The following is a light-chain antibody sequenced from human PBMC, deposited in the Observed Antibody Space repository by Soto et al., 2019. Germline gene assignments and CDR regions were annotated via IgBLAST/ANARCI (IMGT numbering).Light chain of an antibody. CDR1: SSDVGGYNY. Sequence: QSALTQPASVSGSPGQSITISCTGTSSDVGGYNYVSWYQQHPGKAPKLMIYEVSNRPSGVSNRFSGSKSGNTASLTISGLQAEDEADYYCSSYTSSNTVLIGGGTKLTVL. CDR3: SSYTSSNTVL. CDR2: EVS. V-gene: IGLV2-14*01. J-gene: IGLJ2*01.